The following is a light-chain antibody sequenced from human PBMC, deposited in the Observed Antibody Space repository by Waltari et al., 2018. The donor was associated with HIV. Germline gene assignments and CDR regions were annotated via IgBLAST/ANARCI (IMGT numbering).Light chain of an antibody. Sequence: SYELTQPPSVSVSPGQTASITCSGDNLGDKYACWYQQKPGQSPVLVIYQASKRPSGMPERFSGSNSGNTATLTISGTQAMDEADYYCQAWDSSTAVFGGGTKLTVL. J-gene: IGLJ2*01. CDR2: QAS. CDR3: QAWDSSTAV. CDR1: NLGDKY. V-gene: IGLV3-1*01.